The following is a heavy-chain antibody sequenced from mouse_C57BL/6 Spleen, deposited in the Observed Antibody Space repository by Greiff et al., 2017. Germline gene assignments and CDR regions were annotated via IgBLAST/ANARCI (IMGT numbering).Heavy chain of an antibody. CDR3: AISYYYGSSPHWYFDV. CDR1: GYTFTSYG. J-gene: IGHJ1*03. Sequence: QVQLQQSGAELARPGASVKLSCKASGYTFTSYGISWVKQRTGQGLEWIGEIYPRSGNTYYNEKFKGKATLTADKSSSTAYIELRSLTSEDSAVYFCAISYYYGSSPHWYFDVWGTGTTVTVSS. V-gene: IGHV1-81*01. CDR2: IYPRSGNT. D-gene: IGHD1-1*01.